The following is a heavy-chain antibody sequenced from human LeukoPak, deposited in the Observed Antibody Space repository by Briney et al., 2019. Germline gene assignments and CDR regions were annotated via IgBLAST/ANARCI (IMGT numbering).Heavy chain of an antibody. J-gene: IGHJ3*02. CDR3: ARDRSGELDAFDI. Sequence: SVKVSCKASGGTFSSYAISWVRQAPGQGLEWMGGIIPIFGTANYAQKFQGRVTITADESTSTAYMELSSLRSEDTAVYYCARDRSGELDAFDIWGQGTMVTVSS. D-gene: IGHD1-26*01. V-gene: IGHV1-69*01. CDR1: GGTFSSYA. CDR2: IIPIFGTA.